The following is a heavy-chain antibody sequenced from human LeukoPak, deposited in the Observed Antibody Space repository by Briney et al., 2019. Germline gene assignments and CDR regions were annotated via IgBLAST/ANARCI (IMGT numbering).Heavy chain of an antibody. V-gene: IGHV4-34*01. CDR1: GGSFSGYY. J-gene: IGHJ3*02. CDR2: INHSGST. CDR3: ARGRSGWQTNAHAFDI. Sequence: PSETLSLTCAVYGGSFSGYYWSWIRQPPGKGLEWIGEINHSGSTNYNPSLKSRVTISVDTSKNQFSLKLSSVTAADTAVYYCARGRSGWQTNAHAFDIWDQGTMVTVSS. D-gene: IGHD6-19*01.